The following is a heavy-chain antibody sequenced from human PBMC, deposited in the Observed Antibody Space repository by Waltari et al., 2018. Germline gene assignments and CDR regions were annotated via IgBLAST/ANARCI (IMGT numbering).Heavy chain of an antibody. J-gene: IGHJ4*02. CDR1: GYSISSGYY. D-gene: IGHD1-20*01. Sequence: QVQLQESGPGLVKPSETLSLTCAVSGYSISSGYYWGWIRQPPGKGLEGIGSIYHSGSTFYNPALKSRVTISVDTSKNQFSLKLSSVTAADTAVYYCARDTPAPRITGATSVDYWGQGTLVTVSS. CDR3: ARDTPAPRITGATSVDY. CDR2: IYHSGST. V-gene: IGHV4-38-2*02.